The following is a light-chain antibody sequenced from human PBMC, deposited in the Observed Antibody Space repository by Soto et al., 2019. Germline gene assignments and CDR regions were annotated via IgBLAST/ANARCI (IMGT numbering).Light chain of an antibody. Sequence: DIVMTQSPDSLAVSLGERATVNCKSSQSVLYSSNNKNYLAWYQQKPGQPPKLLIYWACTRESGVPDRFSGSGSGTDFTLTISSLQAEDVAVYSCQQYYGTPLTFGGGTKVEIK. CDR1: QSVLYSSNNKNY. CDR3: QQYYGTPLT. CDR2: WAC. V-gene: IGKV4-1*01. J-gene: IGKJ4*01.